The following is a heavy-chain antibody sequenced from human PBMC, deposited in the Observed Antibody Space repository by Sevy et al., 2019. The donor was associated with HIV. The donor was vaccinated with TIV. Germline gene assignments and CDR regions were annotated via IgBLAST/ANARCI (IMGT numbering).Heavy chain of an antibody. CDR2: IKSKTDGGTT. J-gene: IGHJ3*02. V-gene: IGHV3-15*01. CDR1: GFTFSNAW. Sequence: GGSLRLSCAASGFTFSNAWMSWVRQAPGKGLEWVGRIKSKTDGGTTDYAAPVKGRFTISRDDSKNTLYLQMNSLKTEDTAVYYCTTNTYYYDSRGYPNAFDIWGLGTMVTVSS. D-gene: IGHD3-22*01. CDR3: TTNTYYYDSRGYPNAFDI.